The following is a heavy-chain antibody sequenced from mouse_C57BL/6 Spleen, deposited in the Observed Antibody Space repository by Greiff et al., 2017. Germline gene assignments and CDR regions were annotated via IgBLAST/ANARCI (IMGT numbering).Heavy chain of an antibody. CDR3: ARRELGRDYYAMDY. CDR1: GYTFTDYN. D-gene: IGHD4-1*01. J-gene: IGHJ4*01. Sequence: EVQLQQSGPELVKPGASVKIPCKASGYTFTDYNMDWVKQSHGKSLEWIGDINPNNGGTIYNQKFKGKATLTVDKSSSTAYMELRSLTSEDTAVYYCARRELGRDYYAMDYWGQGTSVTVSS. V-gene: IGHV1-18*01. CDR2: INPNNGGT.